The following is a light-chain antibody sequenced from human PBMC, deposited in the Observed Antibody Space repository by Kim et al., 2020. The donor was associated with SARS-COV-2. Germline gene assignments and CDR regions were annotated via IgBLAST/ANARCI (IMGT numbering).Light chain of an antibody. CDR1: QSVSSD. CDR2: GAS. Sequence: EIVMTQSPATLSVSPGERATLSCRANQSVSSDLAWYQQKPGQAPRLLIYGASTRATGVPARFSGSGSGTEFTLTISSLQSEDFAVYYCQQYNDWPLTFGGRTKVDIK. V-gene: IGKV3-15*01. CDR3: QQYNDWPLT. J-gene: IGKJ4*01.